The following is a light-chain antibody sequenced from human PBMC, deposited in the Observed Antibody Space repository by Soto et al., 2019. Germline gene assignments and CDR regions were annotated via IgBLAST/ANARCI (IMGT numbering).Light chain of an antibody. V-gene: IGKV1-39*01. CDR2: AAS. CDR3: QQSYSTPT. CDR1: QTISNY. J-gene: IGKJ4*01. Sequence: DIQMTQSPSSLSAFVGDRVTITCRAGQTISNYVNWYQQKPGKAPKVLTYAASTLQSGVPSRFSGSGSGTDSTLTISSLQSEDFATYYCQQSYSTPTFGGGTKVDIK.